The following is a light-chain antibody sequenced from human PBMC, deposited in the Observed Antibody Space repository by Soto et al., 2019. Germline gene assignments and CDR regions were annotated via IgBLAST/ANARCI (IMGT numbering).Light chain of an antibody. J-gene: IGKJ4*01. V-gene: IGKV3-11*01. Sequence: EIVWTQSPATLSLSPGERATLSCRASQIVSSYLAWYQQKPGQAPRLLIYDASNRATGIPARFSGSGSGTDFTLTISSLEPEDFAVYYCQQRSNWPPVLTFGGGTKVEIK. CDR3: QQRSNWPPVLT. CDR2: DAS. CDR1: QIVSSY.